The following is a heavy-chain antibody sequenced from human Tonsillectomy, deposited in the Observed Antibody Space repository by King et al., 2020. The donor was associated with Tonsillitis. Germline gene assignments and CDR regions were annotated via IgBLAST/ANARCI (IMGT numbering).Heavy chain of an antibody. Sequence: VQLVESGGGLVQPGGSLRLSCVASGFTFNRYTMNWVRQAPGKGLEWVSYISSSRNTIYYAYSVKGRFTISRDNANNSLFLHMGSLRGDDTAVYYCARAELCSTTSCHYSWFDPWGQGTLVTVSP. D-gene: IGHD2-2*01. CDR3: ARAELCSTTSCHYSWFDP. CDR2: ISSSRNTI. CDR1: GFTFNRYT. V-gene: IGHV3-48*01. J-gene: IGHJ5*02.